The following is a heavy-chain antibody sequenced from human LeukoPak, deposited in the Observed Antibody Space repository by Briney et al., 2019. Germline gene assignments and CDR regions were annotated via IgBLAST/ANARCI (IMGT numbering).Heavy chain of an antibody. CDR2: ISVIGGRT. CDR3: AAAYFGMDQYYYGMDV. V-gene: IGHV3-23*01. CDR1: GFTFSNYA. J-gene: IGHJ6*02. Sequence: GGSLRLSCAASGFTFSNYAMNWVRQAPGKGLEWVSAISVIGGRTYYAESVRGRFTISRDNSKNTLYLQMNSLRAEDTAVYYCAAAYFGMDQYYYGMDVWGRGTTVTVSS. D-gene: IGHD3-3*01.